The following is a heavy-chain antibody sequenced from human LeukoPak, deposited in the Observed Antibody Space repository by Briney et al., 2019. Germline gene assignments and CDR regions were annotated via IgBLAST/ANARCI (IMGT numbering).Heavy chain of an antibody. CDR1: GFTFSSYA. J-gene: IGHJ4*02. Sequence: GGSLRLSCAASGFTFSSYAMSWVRQAPGKGLEWVSAISGSGGSTYYADSVKGRFTISRDNSKNTLYLQMNSLRAEDTAVYYCAKDLYYYDSSGYYHWDYWGQGTLVTVSS. CDR3: AKDLYYYDSSGYYHWDY. CDR2: ISGSGGST. D-gene: IGHD3-22*01. V-gene: IGHV3-23*01.